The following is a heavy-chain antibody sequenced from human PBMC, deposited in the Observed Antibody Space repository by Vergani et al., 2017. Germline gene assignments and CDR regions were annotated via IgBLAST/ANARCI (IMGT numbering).Heavy chain of an antibody. Sequence: EVKLVESGGGLVRPGGSLRLSCAGHGFIFDSNGMSWVRQVPGKGLEWVSGINWNGVNTGYAVSVKGRFTISRDNAKNSLYLQMNSLRVEVTALYYCASEASSGLYDFFDYWDQGTLVTVSS. J-gene: IGHJ4*02. CDR2: INWNGVNT. CDR1: GFIFDSNG. D-gene: IGHD6-19*01. CDR3: ASEASSGLYDFFDY. V-gene: IGHV3-20*04.